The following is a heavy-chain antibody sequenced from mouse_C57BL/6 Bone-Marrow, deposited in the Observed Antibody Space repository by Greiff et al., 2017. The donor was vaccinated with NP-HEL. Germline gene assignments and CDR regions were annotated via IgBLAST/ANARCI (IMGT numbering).Heavy chain of an antibody. V-gene: IGHV3-6*01. Sequence: EVKLMESGPGLVKPSQSLSLTCSVTGYSITSGYYWNWIRQFPGNKLEWMGYISYDGSNNYNPSLKNRISITRDTSKNQFFLKLNSVTTEDTATYYCARGLTGISWFAYWGQGTLVTVSA. CDR1: GYSITSGYY. J-gene: IGHJ3*01. D-gene: IGHD4-1*01. CDR3: ARGLTGISWFAY. CDR2: ISYDGSN.